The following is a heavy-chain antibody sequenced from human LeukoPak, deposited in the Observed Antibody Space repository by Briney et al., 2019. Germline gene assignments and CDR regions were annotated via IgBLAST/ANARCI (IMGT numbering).Heavy chain of an antibody. J-gene: IGHJ4*02. CDR3: ARSIVGSSPIDY. V-gene: IGHV1-2*02. CDR2: LNPNSGGT. D-gene: IGHD1-26*01. CDR1: GDTFTDYY. Sequence: ASVKVSCKASGDTFTDYYIHWVRQAPGQGPEWMGWLNPNSGGTNYAQNFQGRVTMTRDTSIRTAYMDLSRLRSDDTAAYFCARSIVGSSPIDYWGQGTLVTVSS.